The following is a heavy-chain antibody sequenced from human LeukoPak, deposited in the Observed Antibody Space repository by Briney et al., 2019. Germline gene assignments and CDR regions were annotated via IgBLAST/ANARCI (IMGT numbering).Heavy chain of an antibody. Sequence: PSETLSLTCTVSGGSISSYYWSWIRQPPGKGLEWIGYIYYGGSTNYNPSLKSRVTISVDTSKNQFSLKLSSVTAADTAVYYCAIEQPTYYDFWSGYSERAFDIWGQGTMVTVSS. V-gene: IGHV4-59*01. CDR2: IYYGGST. CDR1: GGSISSYY. D-gene: IGHD3-3*01. J-gene: IGHJ3*02. CDR3: AIEQPTYYDFWSGYSERAFDI.